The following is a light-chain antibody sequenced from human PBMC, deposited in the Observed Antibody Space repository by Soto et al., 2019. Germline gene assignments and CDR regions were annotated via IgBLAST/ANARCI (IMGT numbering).Light chain of an antibody. CDR1: QNINNY. V-gene: IGKV1-33*01. CDR2: DAS. J-gene: IGKJ3*01. CDR3: QQSYSRVFT. Sequence: DIQMTQSPSSLSASVGDRVTITCQASQNINNYLNWYQQKPGRAPKLLIYDASNLEAGVPSRFRGSGSGTDFTFTISSLQPDDFGTYYCQQSYSRVFTFGPGTKVDF.